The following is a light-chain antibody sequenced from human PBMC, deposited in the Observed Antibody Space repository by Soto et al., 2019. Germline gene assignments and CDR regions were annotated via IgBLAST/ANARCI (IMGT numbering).Light chain of an antibody. CDR2: AAS. CDR3: QQYGSSPQT. CDR1: QSVSSNY. Sequence: EIVLTQSPGTLSLSPGERATLSCRASQSVSSNYLARFQQKPGQAPRLLIYAASSRATGIPDRFSGSGSGTDFTLTISRLEPEDFAVYYCQQYGSSPQTFGQGTKVDIK. J-gene: IGKJ1*01. V-gene: IGKV3-20*01.